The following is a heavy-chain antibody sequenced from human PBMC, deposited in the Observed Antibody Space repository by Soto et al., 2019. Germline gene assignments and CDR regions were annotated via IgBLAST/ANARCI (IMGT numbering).Heavy chain of an antibody. D-gene: IGHD3-10*01. V-gene: IGHV3-23*01. CDR3: EKHRERLGELYCYFDY. CDR1: GFTFSSYA. Sequence: PGGSLRLSCAASGFTFSSYAMSWVRQAPGKGLEWVSAISGSGGSTYYADSVKGRFTISRDNSKNTLYLQMNSLRAEDTAVYYCEKHRERLGELYCYFDYWGQGTLVTVSS. CDR2: ISGSGGST. J-gene: IGHJ4*02.